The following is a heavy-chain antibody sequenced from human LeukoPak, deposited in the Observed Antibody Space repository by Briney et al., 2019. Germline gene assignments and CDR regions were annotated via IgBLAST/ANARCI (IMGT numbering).Heavy chain of an antibody. Sequence: GRSLRLSCAASGFTFSSYSMNWVRQAPGKGLEWVSSISSSSSYIYYADSVKGRFTISRDNAKNSLYLQMNSLRAEDTAVYYCARDLRYCSTTSCPPDQNFDYWGQGTLVTVSS. V-gene: IGHV3-21*01. CDR1: GFTFSSYS. CDR3: ARDLRYCSTTSCPPDQNFDY. J-gene: IGHJ4*02. CDR2: ISSSSSYI. D-gene: IGHD2-2*01.